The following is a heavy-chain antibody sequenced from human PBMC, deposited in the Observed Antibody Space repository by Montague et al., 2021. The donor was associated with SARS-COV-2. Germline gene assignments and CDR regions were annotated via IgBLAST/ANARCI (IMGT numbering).Heavy chain of an antibody. CDR3: ARRPPITIFGVVIIGAWFDP. D-gene: IGHD3-3*01. Sequence: SETLSLTCTVSGGSISCSSYYWGWIRQPPGKGLEWIGSIYYSGSTYYNPSLKSRVTISVDTSKNQFSLKLSSVTAADTAVYYCARRPPITIFGVVIIGAWFDPWGQGTLVTVSS. V-gene: IGHV4-39*01. CDR2: IYYSGST. J-gene: IGHJ5*02. CDR1: GGSISCSSYY.